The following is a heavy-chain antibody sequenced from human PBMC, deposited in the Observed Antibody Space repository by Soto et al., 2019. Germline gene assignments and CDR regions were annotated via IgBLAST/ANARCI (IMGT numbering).Heavy chain of an antibody. V-gene: IGHV1-69*01. CDR1: GGTFSSYA. Sequence: QVQLVQSGAEVKKPGSSVKVSCKASGGTFSSYAISWVRQAPGQGLEWMGGIIPIFGTANYAQKFQGRVTITADESTSTAYMELSSLRSEDTAVYYCASGWYPVYDILDYGMDVWGQGTTVTVSS. CDR2: IIPIFGTA. J-gene: IGHJ6*02. D-gene: IGHD3-9*01. CDR3: ASGWYPVYDILDYGMDV.